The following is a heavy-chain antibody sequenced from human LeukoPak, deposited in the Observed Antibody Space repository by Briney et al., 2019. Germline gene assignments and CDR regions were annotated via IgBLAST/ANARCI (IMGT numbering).Heavy chain of an antibody. J-gene: IGHJ4*02. CDR2: IYYSGSA. D-gene: IGHD3-22*01. CDR1: GGSISSYY. CDR3: ARHIGTTSSGHYPY. V-gene: IGHV4-59*08. Sequence: EPSETLSLTCSVSGGSISSYYWSWIRQPPGKGLEWIGYIYYSGSANYNPSLKSRVTISVDTSKNQFSLILSSVTAADTAVYYCARHIGTTSSGHYPYWGQGTLVTVSS.